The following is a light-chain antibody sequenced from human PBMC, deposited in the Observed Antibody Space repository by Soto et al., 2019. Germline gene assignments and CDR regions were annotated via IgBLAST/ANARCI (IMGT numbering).Light chain of an antibody. Sequence: EIVMTQSPGTLSVSPGERAILSCRASQSLIDNLAWYQQRPGQTPRLLIYDASTRATGIPGRFSGSGSGTEFTLTISSLQSEDSAVYYCQQYNNWRTFGQGTKVDSK. CDR1: QSLIDN. V-gene: IGKV3-15*01. CDR3: QQYNNWRT. CDR2: DAS. J-gene: IGKJ1*01.